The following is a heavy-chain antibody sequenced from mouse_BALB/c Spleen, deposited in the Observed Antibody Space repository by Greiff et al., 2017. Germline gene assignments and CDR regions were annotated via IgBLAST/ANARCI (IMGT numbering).Heavy chain of an antibody. CDR2: ISTYYGDA. CDR3: ARSLTGSSPMDY. V-gene: IGHV1S137*01. J-gene: IGHJ4*01. D-gene: IGHD1-1*01. Sequence: VQLQQSGAELVRPGVSVKISCKGSGYTFTDYAMHWVKQSHAKSLEWIGVISTYYGDASYNQKFKGKATMTVDKSSSTAYMELARLTSEDSAIYYCARSLTGSSPMDYWGQGTSVTVSS. CDR1: GYTFTDYA.